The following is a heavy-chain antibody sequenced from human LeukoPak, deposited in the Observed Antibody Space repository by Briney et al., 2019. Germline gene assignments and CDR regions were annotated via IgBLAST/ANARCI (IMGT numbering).Heavy chain of an antibody. V-gene: IGHV3-30-3*01. CDR1: GFTFSGYP. Sequence: GGSLRRSCAASGFTFSGYPMHWVRQTPGKGLEWVAVISNAGSDKHYADPVKGRFTISRDNSENTLYLQMNSLRVEDTAVYYCAREGSSGFYPYWGQGILVTVSS. CDR2: ISNAGSDK. CDR3: AREGSSGFYPY. J-gene: IGHJ4*02. D-gene: IGHD3-22*01.